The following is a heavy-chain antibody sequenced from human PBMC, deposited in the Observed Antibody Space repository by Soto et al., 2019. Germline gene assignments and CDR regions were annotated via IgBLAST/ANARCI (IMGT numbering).Heavy chain of an antibody. CDR2: IIPIFGTA. CDR1: GGTFSSYA. J-gene: IGHJ4*02. CDR3: ARSDYIWGSYSRGQKGFDY. Sequence: SVKVSCKASGGTFSSYAISWVRQAPGQGLEWMGGIIPIFGTANYAQKFQGRVTITADESTSTAYMELSSLRSEDTAVYYCARSDYIWGSYSRGQKGFDYWGQGALVTVS. D-gene: IGHD3-16*01. V-gene: IGHV1-69*13.